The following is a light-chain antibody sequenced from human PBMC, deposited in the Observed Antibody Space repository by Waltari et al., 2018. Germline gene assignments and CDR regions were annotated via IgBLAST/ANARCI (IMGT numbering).Light chain of an antibody. CDR3: QTWGTGGV. CDR2: VNSDGSH. Sequence: QVVLTQAPSASASLGASVRLTCTLSSGPSTYAIAWLQQQPEKGPRYLLKVNSDGSHSEGGDIPHRFSGSSSGAERYLIISNLQSEDEADYYCQTWGTGGVFGGGTKLTVL. V-gene: IGLV4-69*01. J-gene: IGLJ3*02. CDR1: SGPSTYA.